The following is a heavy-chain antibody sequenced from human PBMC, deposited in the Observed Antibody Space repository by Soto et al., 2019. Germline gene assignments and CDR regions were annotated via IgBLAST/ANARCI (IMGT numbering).Heavy chain of an antibody. CDR3: ARSGYSSGWDFDY. CDR1: GGTFSSYT. CDR2: IIPILGIA. J-gene: IGHJ4*02. Sequence: SVKVSCKASGGTFSSYTISWVRQAPGQGLEWMGRIIPILGIANYAQKFQGRVTITADKSTSTAYMELSSLRSEDTAVYYCARSGYSSGWDFDYWGQGTLVTVSS. V-gene: IGHV1-69*02. D-gene: IGHD6-19*01.